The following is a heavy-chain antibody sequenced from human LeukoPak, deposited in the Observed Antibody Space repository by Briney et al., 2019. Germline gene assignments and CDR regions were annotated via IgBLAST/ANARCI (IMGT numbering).Heavy chain of an antibody. CDR1: GFTFSSYW. V-gene: IGHV3-7*01. CDR2: IKQDGSEK. D-gene: IGHD2-15*01. CDR3: AREDCSGGSCYWVYFDY. Sequence: GGSLRLSCAASGFTFSSYWVSWVRQAPGKGLEWVANIKQDGSEKYYVDSVKGRFTISRDNAKNSLYLQMNSLRAEDTAVYYCAREDCSGGSCYWVYFDYWGQGTLVTVSS. J-gene: IGHJ4*02.